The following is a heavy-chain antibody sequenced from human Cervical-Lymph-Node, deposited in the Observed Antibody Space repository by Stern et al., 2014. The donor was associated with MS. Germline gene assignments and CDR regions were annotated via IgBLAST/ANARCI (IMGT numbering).Heavy chain of an antibody. V-gene: IGHV4-61*02. Sequence: VQLVESGPGLVKPSQTLSLTCTVSGGSISSSGYYWSWIRQPADKGLEWIGRIHDSGGTYYNPSLKSRVTISMDTAKNQFSLKLPFVTAADTAVYYCATTRWGLFTWNWFDPWGQGTLVTVSS. CDR1: GGSISSSGYY. CDR2: IHDSGGT. CDR3: ATTRWGLFTWNWFDP. D-gene: IGHD2-21*01. J-gene: IGHJ5*02.